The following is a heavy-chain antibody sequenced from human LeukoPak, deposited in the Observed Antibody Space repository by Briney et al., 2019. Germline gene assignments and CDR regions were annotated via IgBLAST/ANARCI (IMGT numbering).Heavy chain of an antibody. CDR2: INSDGSST. CDR1: GFTFSSYW. Sequence: PGGSLRLSCAASGFTFSSYWMHWVRQAPGKGLVWVSRINSDGSSTSYADSVKGRFTISRDNAKNTLYLQMNSLRAEDTAVYYCARAGRKSRGIDIVRKKETGYYYYMDVWGKGTTVTVSS. V-gene: IGHV3-74*01. CDR3: ARAGRKSRGIDIVRKKETGYYYYMDV. J-gene: IGHJ6*03. D-gene: IGHD2-15*01.